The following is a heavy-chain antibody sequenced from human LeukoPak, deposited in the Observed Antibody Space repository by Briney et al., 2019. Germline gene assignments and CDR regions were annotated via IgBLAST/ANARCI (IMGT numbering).Heavy chain of an antibody. D-gene: IGHD3-22*01. CDR3: AKDNRNAYYDSSGYYPTGGFDY. V-gene: IGHV1-24*01. Sequence: ASVKVSCKVSGYTLTELSMHWVRQAPGKGLEWMGGFDPEDGETIYAQKFQGRVTMTEDTSTDTAYMELSSLRSEDTALYYCAKDNRNAYYDSSGYYPTGGFDYWGQGTLVTVSS. CDR1: GYTLTELS. CDR2: FDPEDGET. J-gene: IGHJ4*02.